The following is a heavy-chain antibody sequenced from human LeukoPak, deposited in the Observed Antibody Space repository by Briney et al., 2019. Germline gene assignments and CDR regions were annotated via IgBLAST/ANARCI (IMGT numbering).Heavy chain of an antibody. D-gene: IGHD3-9*01. J-gene: IGHJ4*02. V-gene: IGHV3-15*01. CDR1: GFTFNNAW. Sequence: PGGSLRLSWAASGFTFNNAWMSWVRQAPGKGREWVGRIKSKTDGGTTAYAAPVESRFTISRDDSKNTLYLQMNSLKTEDTAVYYCTTLSYDFLTGYSDYWGQGTLVTVSS. CDR3: TTLSYDFLTGYSDY. CDR2: IKSKTDGGTT.